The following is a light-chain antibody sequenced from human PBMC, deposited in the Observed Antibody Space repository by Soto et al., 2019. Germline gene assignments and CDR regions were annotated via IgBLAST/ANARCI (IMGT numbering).Light chain of an antibody. J-gene: IGKJ1*01. CDR2: GAS. V-gene: IGKV3-20*01. CDR1: QSVRSN. CDR3: QQYGRSPWT. Sequence: EIVMTQSPATLSVSPGERATLSCMASQSVRSNLAWYQQKPSQAPRLLIFGASSRAAGIPDRFGGSGSGTDFTLAIGRLEPEDFAVYFCQQYGRSPWTFGQGTKV.